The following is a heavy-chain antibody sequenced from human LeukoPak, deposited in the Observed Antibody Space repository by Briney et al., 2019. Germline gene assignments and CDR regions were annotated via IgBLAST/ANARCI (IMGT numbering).Heavy chain of an antibody. CDR1: GLTFDDYA. CDR3: AKDSTYYDILTGYYNMGGYYYGMDV. Sequence: GGSLKLSGAASGLTFDDYAMHWVRQAPGKGLEWVSGISWNSGSMGYADSVKGRFTISRDNAKNSLYLQMNSLRAEDTALFYCAKDSTYYDILTGYYNMGGYYYGMDVWGQGTTVTVSS. CDR2: ISWNSGSM. V-gene: IGHV3-9*01. J-gene: IGHJ6*02. D-gene: IGHD3-9*01.